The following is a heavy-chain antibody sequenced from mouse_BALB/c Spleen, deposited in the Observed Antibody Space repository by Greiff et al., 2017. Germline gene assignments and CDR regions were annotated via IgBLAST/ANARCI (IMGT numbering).Heavy chain of an antibody. J-gene: IGHJ3*01. Sequence: DVQLQESGGGLVKPGGSLKLSCAASGFTFSDYYMYWVRQTPEKRLEWVATISDGGSYTYYPDSVKGRFTISRDNAKNNLYLQMSSLKSEDTAMYYCARDQYDYDVAYWGQGTLVTVSA. V-gene: IGHV5-4*02. CDR3: ARDQYDYDVAY. CDR1: GFTFSDYY. CDR2: ISDGGSYT. D-gene: IGHD2-4*01.